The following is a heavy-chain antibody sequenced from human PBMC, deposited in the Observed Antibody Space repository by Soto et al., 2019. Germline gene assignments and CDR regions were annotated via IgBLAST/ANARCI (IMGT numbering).Heavy chain of an antibody. CDR1: GGSIRSYY. CDR3: ARNYGHYFDI. D-gene: IGHD1-7*01. Sequence: QVQLLESGPGLVKPSETLSLTCTVSGGSIRSYYWIWIRQPTVKGLEWIGYIYYSGRNNYNPSLKSRVTISVDTSKNKFTLMLTSVTAADTAVYYCARNYGHYFDIWGQVTMVTVSS. V-gene: IGHV4-59*01. J-gene: IGHJ3*02. CDR2: IYYSGRN.